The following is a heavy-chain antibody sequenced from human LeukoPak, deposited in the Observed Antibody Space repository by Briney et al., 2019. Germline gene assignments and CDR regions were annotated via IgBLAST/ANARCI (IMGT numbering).Heavy chain of an antibody. CDR2: INHSGST. J-gene: IGHJ4*02. CDR3: ARAQAAAGVDD. CDR1: GGSFSGYY. V-gene: IGHV4-34*01. Sequence: SETLSLTCAVYGGSFSGYYWSWIHQPPGKGLEWIGEINHSGSTNYNPSLKSRVTLSVDTSKNQFSLKLSSVTAADTAVYYCARAQAAAGVDDWGQGTLVTVSS. D-gene: IGHD6-13*01.